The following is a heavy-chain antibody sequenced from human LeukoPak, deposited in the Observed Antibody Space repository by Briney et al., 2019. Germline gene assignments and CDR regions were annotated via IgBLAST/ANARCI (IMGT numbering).Heavy chain of an antibody. V-gene: IGHV1-69*05. J-gene: IGHJ3*02. CDR1: GGTFSSCA. CDR2: IIPIFGTA. CDR3: ARVLTMVRGVGDAFDI. Sequence: ASVKVSCKASGGTFSSCAISWVRQDPGQGLEWMGGIIPIFGTANYAQKFQGRVTITTDESTSTAYMELSSLRSEDTAVYYCARVLTMVRGVGDAFDIWGQGTMVTASS. D-gene: IGHD3-10*01.